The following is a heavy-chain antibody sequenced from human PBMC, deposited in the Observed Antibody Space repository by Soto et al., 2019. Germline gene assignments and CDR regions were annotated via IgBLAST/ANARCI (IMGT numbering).Heavy chain of an antibody. CDR3: ARVDTYYYDSSGYYPEYFQH. J-gene: IGHJ1*01. V-gene: IGHV4-59*01. CDR1: GGSISSYY. D-gene: IGHD3-22*01. CDR2: IYYSGST. Sequence: SETLSLTCPVSGGSISSYYWSWIRQPPGKGLEWIGYIYYSGSTNYNPSLKSRVTISVDTSKNQFSLKLSSVTAADTAVYYCARVDTYYYDSSGYYPEYFQHWGQGTLVTVSS.